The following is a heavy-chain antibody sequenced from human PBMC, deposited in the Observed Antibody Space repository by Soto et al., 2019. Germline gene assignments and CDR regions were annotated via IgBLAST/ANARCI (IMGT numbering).Heavy chain of an antibody. CDR2: IIPIFGTA. CDR1: GGTFSSYA. CDR3: ARDRGPSSGYYPYWFDP. J-gene: IGHJ5*02. D-gene: IGHD3-22*01. V-gene: IGHV1-69*01. Sequence: ASVKVSCKASGGTFSSYAISWVRQAPRQRLEWMGEIIPIFGTANYAQKFQGRVTITADESTSTAYMELSSLRSEDTAVYYCARDRGPSSGYYPYWFDPWGQGTLVTVSS.